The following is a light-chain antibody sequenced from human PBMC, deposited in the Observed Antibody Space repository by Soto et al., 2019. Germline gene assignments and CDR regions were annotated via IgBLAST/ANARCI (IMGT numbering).Light chain of an antibody. J-gene: IGLJ3*02. CDR2: RNS. Sequence: QSVLTQPPSASGTPGQTVIISCSGTTSNIGNNFISWYQQLPGTAPKLLIYRNSQRPSGVPDRFSGSKSGTSASLAISGLRSEDEADYYCGVWDGSLSDWVFGGGTKLTVL. CDR1: TSNIGNNF. V-gene: IGLV1-47*01. CDR3: GVWDGSLSDWV.